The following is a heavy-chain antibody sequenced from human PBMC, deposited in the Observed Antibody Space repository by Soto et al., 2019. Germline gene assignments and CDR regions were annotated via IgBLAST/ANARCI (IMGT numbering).Heavy chain of an antibody. V-gene: IGHV4-59*11. CDR2: IYYSGST. J-gene: IGHJ4*02. Sequence: SETLSLTCTVSGGSISSHYWSWIRQPPGKGLEWIGYIYYSGSTNYNPSLKSRVTISVDTSKNQFSLKLRSVTATDTAVYYCARDKITGLFDYWGQGTLVTVSS. CDR1: GGSISSHY. D-gene: IGHD2-8*02. CDR3: ARDKITGLFDY.